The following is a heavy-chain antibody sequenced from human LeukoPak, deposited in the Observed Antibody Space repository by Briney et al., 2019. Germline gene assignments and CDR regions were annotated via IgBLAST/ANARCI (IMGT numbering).Heavy chain of an antibody. D-gene: IGHD4-17*01. V-gene: IGHV3-53*01. CDR2: IYSGGST. CDR3: ARDGLYDYGFDY. J-gene: IGHJ4*02. Sequence: GGSLRLSCAASGFTFSSYGMSWVRQAPGKGLEWVSVIYSGGSTYYADSVKGRFTISRDNSKNTLYLQMNSLRAEDTAVYYCARDGLYDYGFDYWGQGTLVTVSS. CDR1: GFTFSSYG.